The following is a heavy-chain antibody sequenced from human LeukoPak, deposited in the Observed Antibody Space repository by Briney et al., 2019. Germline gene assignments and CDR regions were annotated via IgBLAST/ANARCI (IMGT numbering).Heavy chain of an antibody. CDR1: GFTFSDNS. CDR2: IRSSGSST. Sequence: TGGSLRLSCAATGFTFSDNSMNWVRQAAGEGLEWISYIRSSGSSTYYTDSVKGRFTISRDNAKNSLYLQMSSLRAEDTAVYYCARSRSGFYFDYWGQGALVTVSS. CDR3: ARSRSGFYFDY. J-gene: IGHJ4*02. V-gene: IGHV3-48*01. D-gene: IGHD3-9*01.